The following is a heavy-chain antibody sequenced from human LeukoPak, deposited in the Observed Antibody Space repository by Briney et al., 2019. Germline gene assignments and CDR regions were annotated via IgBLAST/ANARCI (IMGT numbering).Heavy chain of an antibody. CDR3: AKEANYYDSSGYYYVGAFDI. D-gene: IGHD3-22*01. Sequence: GGSLRLSCAASGFTFSSYGTHWVRQAPGKGLEWVAVISYDGSNKYYADSVKGRFTISRDNSKNTLYLQMNSLRAGDTAVYYCAKEANYYDSSGYYYVGAFDIWGQGTMVTVSS. CDR1: GFTFSSYG. J-gene: IGHJ3*02. CDR2: ISYDGSNK. V-gene: IGHV3-30*18.